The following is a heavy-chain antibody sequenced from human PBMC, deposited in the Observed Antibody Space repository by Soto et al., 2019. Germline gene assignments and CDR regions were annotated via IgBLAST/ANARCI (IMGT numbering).Heavy chain of an antibody. J-gene: IGHJ4*02. CDR3: ATSMRPDY. CDR1: GFTFSSYA. Sequence: GGSLRLSCAASGFTFSSYAMSWVRQAPGKGLGWVSAISGSGGSTYYADSVKGRFTISRDNSKKKLDLQMNSLRAEDTAVYYCATSMRPDYWGQGTLVTVSS. CDR2: ISGSGGST. V-gene: IGHV3-23*01.